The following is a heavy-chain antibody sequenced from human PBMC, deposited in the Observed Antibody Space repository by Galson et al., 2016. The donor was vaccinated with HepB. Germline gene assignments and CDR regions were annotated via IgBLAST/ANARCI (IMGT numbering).Heavy chain of an antibody. V-gene: IGHV5-10-1*01. J-gene: IGHJ4*02. Sequence: GAEVKKPGESLRISCKTSGYSFTSYWISWVRQMPGNGLEWMGRIDPSGSYTKYSPSFRGHVTISVDKSTSTAYLEFTSLKSSDNAMYYCARHCSGGSCYHPDYWGQGTLVTGSS. D-gene: IGHD2-15*01. CDR1: GYSFTSYW. CDR2: IDPSGSYT. CDR3: ARHCSGGSCYHPDY.